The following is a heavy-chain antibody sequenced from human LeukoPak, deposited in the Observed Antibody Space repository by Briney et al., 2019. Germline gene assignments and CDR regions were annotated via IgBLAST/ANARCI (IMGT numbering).Heavy chain of an antibody. V-gene: IGHV4-38-2*02. J-gene: IGHJ3*02. CDR1: GYSISSGYY. CDR3: AKSNGYGLVDI. CDR2: IYHSGST. D-gene: IGHD3-10*01. Sequence: SETLSLTCTVSGYSISSGYYWGWIRQPPGKGLEWIGSIYHSGSTYYNPSLKSRVTISVDTSKNQFSLKLNSVTAADTAVYYCAKSNGYGLVDIWGQGTVVTVSS.